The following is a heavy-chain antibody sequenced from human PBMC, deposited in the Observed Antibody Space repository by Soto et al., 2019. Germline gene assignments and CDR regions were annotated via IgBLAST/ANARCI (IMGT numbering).Heavy chain of an antibody. Sequence: QVQLVESGGGVVQPGRSLRLSCAASGFTFSSYGMHWVRQAPGKGLEWLSLISSDGSIQYYADSVKGRFTTSRDNSKSTLLLQMSSLKSEDTAVYYCAKGRQFSGRTLAVSWGQGTLVAVSS. CDR3: AKGRQFSGRTLAVS. D-gene: IGHD1-26*01. V-gene: IGHV3-30*18. CDR2: ISSDGSIQ. J-gene: IGHJ5*02. CDR1: GFTFSSYG.